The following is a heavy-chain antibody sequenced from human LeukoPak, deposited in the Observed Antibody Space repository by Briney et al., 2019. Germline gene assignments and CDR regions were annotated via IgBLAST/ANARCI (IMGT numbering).Heavy chain of an antibody. Sequence: GGSLRLSCAASGFTVSSNYMSWVRQAPEKGLEWVSVIYSGGSTYYADSVKGRFTISRDNSKNTLYLQMNSLRAEDTAVYYCARENVGATTYYWGQGTLVTVSS. CDR1: GFTVSSNY. CDR3: ARENVGATTYY. J-gene: IGHJ4*02. V-gene: IGHV3-53*01. D-gene: IGHD1-26*01. CDR2: IYSGGST.